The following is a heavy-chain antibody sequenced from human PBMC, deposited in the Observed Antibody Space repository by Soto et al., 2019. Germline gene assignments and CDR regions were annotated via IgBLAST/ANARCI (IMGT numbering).Heavy chain of an antibody. CDR3: ANGCGGTCYSIIHY. CDR2: ISDSGGST. Sequence: EVQLLESGGGLVQPGGSLRLSCAASGFTFSSYAMSWVRQAPGKGLEWVSGISDSGGSTYYADSVKGRFTISRDNSKNTLYLQINSLRAEDTAVYYCANGCGGTCYSIIHYWGQGTLVSVSS. J-gene: IGHJ4*02. CDR1: GFTFSSYA. V-gene: IGHV3-23*01. D-gene: IGHD2-15*01.